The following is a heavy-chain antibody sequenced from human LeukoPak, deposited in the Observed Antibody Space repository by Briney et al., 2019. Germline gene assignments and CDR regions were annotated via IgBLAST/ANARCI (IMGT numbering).Heavy chain of an antibody. CDR1: GFTFGNFW. V-gene: IGHV3-7*01. CDR3: ARDRGRGVFGVIPILDM. D-gene: IGHD3-3*01. J-gene: IGHJ4*02. Sequence: GGSLRLSCTASGFTFGNFWMSWVRQAPGKGLEWVTNIKQDGSEIHSVDSVKGRFTISRDNAKNSLYLQMNSLSAEDTAVYYCARDRGRGVFGVIPILDMWSQGTLVTVSS. CDR2: IKQDGSEI.